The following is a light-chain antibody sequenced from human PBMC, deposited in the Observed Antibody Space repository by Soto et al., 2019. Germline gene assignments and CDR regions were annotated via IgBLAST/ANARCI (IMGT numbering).Light chain of an antibody. CDR1: QSISSY. J-gene: IGKJ1*01. V-gene: IGKV1-5*01. Sequence: LTSRVRDRITIPCRASQSISSYLNWYQQKPGKAPKLLIYAASSLESGVPSRFSGSGSGTEFTLTISSLQPDDFATYYCQQYNPYSPWTFGQGTNVDIK. CDR2: AAS. CDR3: QQYNPYSPWT.